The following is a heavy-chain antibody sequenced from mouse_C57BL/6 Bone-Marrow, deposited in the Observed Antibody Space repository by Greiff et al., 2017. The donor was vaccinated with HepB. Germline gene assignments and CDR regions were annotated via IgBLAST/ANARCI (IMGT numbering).Heavy chain of an antibody. J-gene: IGHJ4*01. V-gene: IGHV5-15*01. Sequence: EVKLMESGGGLVQPGGSLKLSCAASGFTFSDDGMAWVRQAPRKGPEWVAFISNLAYSIYYAHTVTGRFTISRENAKNTLYLEMSSLRSEDTAMYYCARQKYALYAMDYWGQGTAVTVSS. D-gene: IGHD5-1-1*01. CDR3: ARQKYALYAMDY. CDR1: GFTFSDDG. CDR2: ISNLAYSI.